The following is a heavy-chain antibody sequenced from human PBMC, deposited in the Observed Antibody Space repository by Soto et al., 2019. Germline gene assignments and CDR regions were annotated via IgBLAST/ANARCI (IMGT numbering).Heavy chain of an antibody. CDR1: GYTFTSHG. J-gene: IGHJ6*02. CDR2: ISGYNGNT. D-gene: IGHD5-12*01. V-gene: IGHV1-18*04. Sequence: HVQLVQSGAEVKKPEASVKVSCRASGYTFTSHGINWVRQAPGPGLEWMGWISGYNGNTNYAQKLQARVTMTTDTSTSTAYMELTSLTSDDTAVYYCAKCHPKWLYGMDVWGQGTTVTVSS. CDR3: AKCHPKWLYGMDV.